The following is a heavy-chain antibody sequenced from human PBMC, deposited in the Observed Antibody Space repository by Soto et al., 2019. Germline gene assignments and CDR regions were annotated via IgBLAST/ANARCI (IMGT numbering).Heavy chain of an antibody. CDR2: ISPSGTT. CDR3: ARAPKVSGSAQTRPDF. CDR1: SGSLSGYY. Sequence: SETLSLTCSLYSGSLSGYYWSWIRQPPGKGLEWIGEISPSGTTNYSPSLKSRVSISVDASKNQFSLNLTSLTAADTAVYYCARAPKVSGSAQTRPDFWGQGSLVTVSS. D-gene: IGHD6-6*01. V-gene: IGHV4-34*01. J-gene: IGHJ4*02.